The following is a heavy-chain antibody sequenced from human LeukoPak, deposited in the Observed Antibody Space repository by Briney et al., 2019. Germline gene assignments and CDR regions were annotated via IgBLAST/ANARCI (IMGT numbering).Heavy chain of an antibody. CDR1: GFTFDDHA. D-gene: IGHD3-10*01. V-gene: IGHV3-9*03. J-gene: IGHJ4*02. CDR2: ISWYCGSI. CDR3: AKNHEAGSTYFDY. Sequence: GGSLRLSCAASGFTFDDHAMHWVRHAPGKGLVWVSCISWYCGSIRYADSVKGRFTISRDNPKTSLYLQMNSLGAEDMALYYGAKNHEAGSTYFDYWGQGTLVTVSS.